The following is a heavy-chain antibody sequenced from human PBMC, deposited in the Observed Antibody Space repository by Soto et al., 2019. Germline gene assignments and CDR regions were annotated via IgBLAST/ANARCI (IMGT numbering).Heavy chain of an antibody. CDR3: ASCRYSSSWYFDY. D-gene: IGHD6-13*01. CDR1: GFTVSSNY. Sequence: GGSLRLSCAASGFTVSSNYMSWVRQAPGKGLEWVSVIYSGGSTYYTDSVKGRFTISRDNSKNTLYLQMNSLRAEDTAVYYCASCRYSSSWYFDYWGQGTLVTVSS. V-gene: IGHV3-66*01. CDR2: IYSGGST. J-gene: IGHJ4*02.